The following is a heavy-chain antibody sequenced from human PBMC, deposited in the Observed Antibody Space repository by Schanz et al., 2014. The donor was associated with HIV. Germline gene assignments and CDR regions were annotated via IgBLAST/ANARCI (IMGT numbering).Heavy chain of an antibody. CDR2: IYSGGST. J-gene: IGHJ4*02. CDR1: GFTVSSNY. CDR3: ARGYWKYVNY. D-gene: IGHD1-7*01. V-gene: IGHV3-66*02. Sequence: VQLVESGGGLVKPGGSLRLSCAASGFTVSSNYMSWVRQAPGKGLEWVPVIYSGGSTYYADSVRGRFTISRDNSKNTLYLQMDRLSDDDTSVYYCARGYWKYVNYWGQGTRVTVS.